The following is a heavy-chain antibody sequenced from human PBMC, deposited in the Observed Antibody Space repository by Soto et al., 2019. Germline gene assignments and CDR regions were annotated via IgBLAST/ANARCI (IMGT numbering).Heavy chain of an antibody. Sequence: LRLSCAASGFTFSSYAMSWVRQAPGKGLEWVSAISGSGGSTYYADSVKGRFTISRDNSKNTLYLQMNSLRAEDTAVYYCAKAPSSGWYVDYWGQGTLVTVSS. CDR2: ISGSGGST. V-gene: IGHV3-23*01. D-gene: IGHD6-19*01. J-gene: IGHJ4*02. CDR3: AKAPSSGWYVDY. CDR1: GFTFSSYA.